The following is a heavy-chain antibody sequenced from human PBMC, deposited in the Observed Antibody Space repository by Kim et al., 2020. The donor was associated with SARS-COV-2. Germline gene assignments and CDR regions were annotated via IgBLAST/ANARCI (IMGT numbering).Heavy chain of an antibody. V-gene: IGHV3-23*01. D-gene: IGHD2-15*01. Sequence: EERMKGRFTISRENPKNTLYLQMNSLRTEETAVYYWANLWGEIVAYAFDIWGQGTMVTVSS. J-gene: IGHJ3*02. CDR3: ANLWGEIVAYAFDI.